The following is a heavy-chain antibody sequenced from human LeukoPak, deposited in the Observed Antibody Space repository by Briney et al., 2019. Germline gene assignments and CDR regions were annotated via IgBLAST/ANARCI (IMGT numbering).Heavy chain of an antibody. CDR2: IIGSGGST. Sequence: GGSLRLSCAASGFTFSSYAMSWVRPAPGKGLEWVSAIIGSGGSTYYADSVKGRFTISRDNPKNTLYLQMNSLRAEDTAVYYCAKRVQGAYCGGDCYFDYWGQGTLVTVSS. V-gene: IGHV3-23*01. J-gene: IGHJ4*02. D-gene: IGHD2-21*02. CDR3: AKRVQGAYCGGDCYFDY. CDR1: GFTFSSYA.